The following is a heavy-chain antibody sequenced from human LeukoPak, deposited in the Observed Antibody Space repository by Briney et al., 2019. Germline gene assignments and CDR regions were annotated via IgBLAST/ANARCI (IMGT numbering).Heavy chain of an antibody. CDR1: GGSFSCYY. CDR3: ATGTGGYGDYLTYYYYMDV. Sequence: PSETLSLTCAVYGGSFSCYYWSWIRQPPGKGLEWIGEINHSGSTNYNPSLKSRVTISVDTSKNQFSLKLSSVTAADTAVYYCATGTGGYGDYLTYYYYMDVWGKGTTVTVSS. V-gene: IGHV4-34*01. D-gene: IGHD4-17*01. CDR2: INHSGST. J-gene: IGHJ6*03.